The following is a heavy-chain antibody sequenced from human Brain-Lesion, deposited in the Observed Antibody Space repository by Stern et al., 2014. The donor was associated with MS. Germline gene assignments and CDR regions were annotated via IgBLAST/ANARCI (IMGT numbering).Heavy chain of an antibody. CDR1: GFTFDDFA. CDR2: INWNSGSL. CDR3: TKDSGYFSGLFDS. Sequence: EVQLVQSGGGLVQPGRSLRLSCAASGFTFDDFAMHWVRQAPGKGLAWVSGINWNSGSLAYADSVKGRFSISRDSAKNSLFLQMNSLRPEDTALYYCTKDSGYFSGLFDSWGQGTLVTVSS. J-gene: IGHJ4*02. D-gene: IGHD3-22*01. V-gene: IGHV3-9*01.